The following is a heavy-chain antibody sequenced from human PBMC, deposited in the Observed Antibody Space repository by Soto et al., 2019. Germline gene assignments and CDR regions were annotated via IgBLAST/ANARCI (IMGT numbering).Heavy chain of an antibody. J-gene: IGHJ5*02. CDR2: IYYSGIT. V-gene: IGHV4-31*01. Sequence: QVQLQESGPELLKPSQTLSLTCTVSGDSITRGGYYWSWIRQHPGKGLEWIGFIYYSGITYYKPSLKRPLTISLDPSKNQFYLKLTSMTAADTAVYYCARRAKFGEFGAAWFDPWGQGTLVTVSS. CDR3: ARRAKFGEFGAAWFDP. CDR1: GDSITRGGYY. D-gene: IGHD4-17*01.